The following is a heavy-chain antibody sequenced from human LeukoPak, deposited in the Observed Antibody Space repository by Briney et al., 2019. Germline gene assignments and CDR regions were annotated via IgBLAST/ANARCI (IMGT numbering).Heavy chain of an antibody. CDR2: ISGSGGST. CDR3: AKALYDSSGYYSFDY. Sequence: GGSLRLSCAASGFTFDDYAMSWVRQAPGKGLEWVSGISGSGGSTYYADSVKGRFTISRDNSKNTLYLQMNGLRAEDTAAYYCAKALYDSSGYYSFDYWGQGTLVTVSS. J-gene: IGHJ4*02. CDR1: GFTFDDYA. D-gene: IGHD3-22*01. V-gene: IGHV3-23*01.